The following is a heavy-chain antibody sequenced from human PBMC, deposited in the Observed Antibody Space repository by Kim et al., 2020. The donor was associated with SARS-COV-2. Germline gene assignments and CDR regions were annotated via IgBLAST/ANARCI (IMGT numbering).Heavy chain of an antibody. Sequence: WYNDYAVSVKGRVSINPDTSKNQFSLQLNSVTPEDTAVYYCARGSWYFDLWGRGTLVTVSS. CDR2: WYN. CDR3: ARGSWYFDL. V-gene: IGHV6-1*01. J-gene: IGHJ2*01.